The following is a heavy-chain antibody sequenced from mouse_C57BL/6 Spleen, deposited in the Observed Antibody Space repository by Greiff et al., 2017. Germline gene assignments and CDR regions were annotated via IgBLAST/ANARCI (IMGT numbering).Heavy chain of an antibody. Sequence: LVESGPELVKPGASVKISCKASGYSFTSYYIHWVKQRPGQGLEWIGWIYPGSGNTKYNEKFKGKATLTADTSSSTAYMQLSSLTSEDSAVYYCASPITTVVAYYFDYWGQGTTLTVSS. CDR1: GYSFTSYY. D-gene: IGHD1-1*01. V-gene: IGHV1-66*01. J-gene: IGHJ2*01. CDR2: IYPGSGNT. CDR3: ASPITTVVAYYFDY.